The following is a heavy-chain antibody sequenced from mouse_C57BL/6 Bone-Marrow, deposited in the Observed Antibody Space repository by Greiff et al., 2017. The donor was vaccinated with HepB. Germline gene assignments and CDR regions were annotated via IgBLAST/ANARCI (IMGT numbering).Heavy chain of an antibody. CDR3: AVDSSGSGFAY. CDR2: INPNNGGT. CDR1: GYTFTDYY. Sequence: EVQLQQSGPELVKPGASVKISCKASGYTFTDYYMNWVKQSHGKSLEWIGDINPNNGGTSYNQKFKGKATLTVDKSSSTAYMELRSLTSEDSAVYYCAVDSSGSGFAYWGQGTLVTVSA. V-gene: IGHV1-26*01. D-gene: IGHD3-2*02. J-gene: IGHJ3*01.